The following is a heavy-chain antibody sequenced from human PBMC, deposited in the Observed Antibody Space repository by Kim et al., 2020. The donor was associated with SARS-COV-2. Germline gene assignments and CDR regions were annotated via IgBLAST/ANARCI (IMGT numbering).Heavy chain of an antibody. CDR3: ARGTTDAPGIDY. V-gene: IGHV3-74*01. Sequence: GGSLRLSCAASGFTFSSYSMHWVRQAPGKGLVWVSRVTSATSSESYADSVRDRFSISRDNAKHTMYLQMHSLRAEDTAVYYCARGTTDAPGIDYWGQGTTVTVSS. D-gene: IGHD1-1*01. CDR1: GFTFSSYS. J-gene: IGHJ4*02. CDR2: VTSATSSE.